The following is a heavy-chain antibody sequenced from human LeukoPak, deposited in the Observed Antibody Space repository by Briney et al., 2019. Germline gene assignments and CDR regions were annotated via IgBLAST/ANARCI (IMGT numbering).Heavy chain of an antibody. CDR1: GFTFSTYA. Sequence: SGGSLRLSCAASGFTFSTYAMHWVRQAPGKGLEYVSAISSNGGSTYYANSVKGRFTISRDNSKNTLYLQLGSLRAEDMAVYYCARVRSYDTSGYYYFDYWGQGTLVTVSS. V-gene: IGHV3-64*01. J-gene: IGHJ4*02. CDR3: ARVRSYDTSGYYYFDY. D-gene: IGHD3-22*01. CDR2: ISSNGGST.